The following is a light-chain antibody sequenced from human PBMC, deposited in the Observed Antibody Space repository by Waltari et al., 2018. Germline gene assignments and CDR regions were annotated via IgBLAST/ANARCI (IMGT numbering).Light chain of an antibody. J-gene: IGLJ2*01. V-gene: IGLV1-47*01. CDR2: TNN. CDR1: LTNRRGNC. Sequence: QPLLSQPPSPPGTPSRRPALPCYGTLTNRRGNCVYWYQQLPGKAPKLLIYTNNQRPTGVPDRFSGSKSGTSASLAITGLRSEDEADYYCAAWDDSLRVVFGGGTKLTVL. CDR3: AAWDDSLRVV.